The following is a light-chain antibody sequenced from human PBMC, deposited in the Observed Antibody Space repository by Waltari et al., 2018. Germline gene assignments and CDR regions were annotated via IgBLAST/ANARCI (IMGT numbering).Light chain of an antibody. J-gene: IGLJ2*01. CDR1: SLRSYY. CDR3: NSRHSSGNHQVV. V-gene: IGLV3-19*01. Sequence: SSELTQDPAVSVALGQTVRITCQGDSLRSYYASWYQQKPGQAPVLVIYGKNNRPSGIPDRFSGSSSGNTASLTITGAQAEDEADYYCNSRHSSGNHQVVFGGGTKLTVL. CDR2: GKN.